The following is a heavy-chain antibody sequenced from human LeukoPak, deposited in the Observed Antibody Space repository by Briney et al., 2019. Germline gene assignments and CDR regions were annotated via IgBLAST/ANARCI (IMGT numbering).Heavy chain of an antibody. Sequence: GGSLRLSCAASGFTFSTYNMNWVRQAPGKGLERVSSITRSSGNMYYADSVKGRFTIPRDNAKNSLYLQMNSLRAEDTAVYYCARRGYTYGYDYWGQGTLVTVSS. CDR2: ITRSSGNM. J-gene: IGHJ4*02. D-gene: IGHD5-18*01. CDR3: ARRGYTYGYDY. CDR1: GFTFSTYN. V-gene: IGHV3-21*01.